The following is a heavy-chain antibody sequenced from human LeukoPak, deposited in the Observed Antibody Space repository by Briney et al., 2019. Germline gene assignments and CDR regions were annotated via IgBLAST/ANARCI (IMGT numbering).Heavy chain of an antibody. CDR3: AKDPSVAGYCSSTSCSDFDY. CDR2: ISGSGGST. D-gene: IGHD2-2*01. Sequence: GGSLRLSCAASGFTFSSYAMSWVRQAPGKGLEWVSAISGSGGSTYYADSVKGRFTISRDNSKNTLYLQMNSLRAEDTAVYYCAKDPSVAGYCSSTSCSDFDYWGQGTLVTVSS. J-gene: IGHJ4*02. V-gene: IGHV3-23*01. CDR1: GFTFSSYA.